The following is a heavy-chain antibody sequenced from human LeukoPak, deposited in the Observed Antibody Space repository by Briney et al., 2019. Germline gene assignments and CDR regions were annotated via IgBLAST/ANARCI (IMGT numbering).Heavy chain of an antibody. Sequence: SDTLSLTCAVSGGSISSSNWWSWVRQPPGKGLEWIGEIYHSGSTNYNPSLKSRVTISVDKSKNQFSLKLSSVTAADTAVYYCATALKDGDSSGWGSYYYYYGMDVWGQGTTVTVSS. CDR2: IYHSGST. CDR1: GGSISSSNW. D-gene: IGHD6-19*01. V-gene: IGHV4-4*02. CDR3: ATALKDGDSSGWGSYYYYYGMDV. J-gene: IGHJ6*02.